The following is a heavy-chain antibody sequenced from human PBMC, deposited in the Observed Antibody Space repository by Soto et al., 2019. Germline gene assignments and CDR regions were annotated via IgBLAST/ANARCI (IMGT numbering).Heavy chain of an antibody. CDR1: GFTFHDYA. D-gene: IGHD2-15*01. CDR2: ISWDSGNI. V-gene: IGHV3-9*01. Sequence: EVQLVESGGGLVQPGRSLRLSCTASGFTFHDYAIHWVRQVPGKGLEWVSGISWDSGNIGYADSVQGRFTISRDNAKNSLDLQMNSLRPEDTAFDYCAKGSCRDSSCYSGFFAYWGQGTLVTVSS. CDR3: AKGSCRDSSCYSGFFAY. J-gene: IGHJ4*02.